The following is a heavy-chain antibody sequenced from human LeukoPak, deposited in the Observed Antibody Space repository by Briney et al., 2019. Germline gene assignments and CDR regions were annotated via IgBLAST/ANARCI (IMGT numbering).Heavy chain of an antibody. CDR1: DGSISSGGYY. D-gene: IGHD3-10*01. V-gene: IGHV4-30-2*01. Sequence: SETLSLTCAVSDGSISSGGYYWSWIRQPPGKGLEWIGYIYHSASTYYNPSLKSRLTISVDRSKNQFSLKLNSVTAADTALYYCARGRDGSGSYDYWGQGTLVTVSS. J-gene: IGHJ4*02. CDR3: ARGRDGSGSYDY. CDR2: IYHSAST.